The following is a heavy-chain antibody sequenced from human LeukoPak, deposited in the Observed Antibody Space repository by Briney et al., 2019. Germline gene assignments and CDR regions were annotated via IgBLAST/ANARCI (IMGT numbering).Heavy chain of an antibody. Sequence: SVKVSCKASGGTFSSYAISWVRHPSGLWFEWMGEVIPIFGTANYAQKFQGRVPITAVESTSTAYMELSSLRSEDTAVYYCAAGCDYFDYWGQGTLVTVSS. D-gene: IGHD2-21*01. V-gene: IGHV1-69*13. J-gene: IGHJ4*02. CDR2: VIPIFGTA. CDR3: AAGCDYFDY. CDR1: GGTFSSYA.